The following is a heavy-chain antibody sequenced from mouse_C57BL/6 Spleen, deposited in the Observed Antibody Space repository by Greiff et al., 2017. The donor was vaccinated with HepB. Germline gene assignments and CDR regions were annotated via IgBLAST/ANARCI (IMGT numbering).Heavy chain of an antibody. CDR1: GYTFTSYW. Sequence: QVQLQQSGAELVKPGASVKLSCKASGYTFTSYWMQWVKQRPGQGLEWIGEIDPSDSYTNYNQKFKGKATLTVDTSSSTAYMQLSSLTSEDSAVYYCARGSSYYFDYWGQGTTLTVSS. V-gene: IGHV1-50*01. CDR2: IDPSDSYT. J-gene: IGHJ2*01. D-gene: IGHD1-1*01. CDR3: ARGSSYYFDY.